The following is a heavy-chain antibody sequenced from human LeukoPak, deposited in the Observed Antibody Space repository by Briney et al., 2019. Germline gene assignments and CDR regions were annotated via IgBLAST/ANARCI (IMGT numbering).Heavy chain of an antibody. V-gene: IGHV3-30*18. CDR2: ISYDGSNK. J-gene: IGHJ4*02. CDR3: AKVYSSGWYYFDY. Sequence: PGGSLRLSCAASGFTFSSYGVHWVRQAPGKGLEWVAVISYDGSNKYYADSVKGRFTISRDNSKNTLYLQMNSLRAEDTAVYYCAKVYSSGWYYFDYWGQGTLVTVSS. CDR1: GFTFSSYG. D-gene: IGHD6-19*01.